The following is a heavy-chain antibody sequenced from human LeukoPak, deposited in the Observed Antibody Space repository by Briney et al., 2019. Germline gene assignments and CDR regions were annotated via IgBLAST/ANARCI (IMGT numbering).Heavy chain of an antibody. CDR2: ISPDKT. CDR3: VNEYVDRAFTRSFEI. Sequence: PGGSLRLSCAASGFSFSTNPMSWVRQAPGKGLEWVSAISPDKTYYADSVKGRLTISRDNYKNTVDLHMNSPRAEDTAIYYCVNEYVDRAFTRSFEIWGQRIVVTVSS. CDR1: GFSFSTNP. J-gene: IGHJ3*02. V-gene: IGHV3-23*01. D-gene: IGHD3-3*02.